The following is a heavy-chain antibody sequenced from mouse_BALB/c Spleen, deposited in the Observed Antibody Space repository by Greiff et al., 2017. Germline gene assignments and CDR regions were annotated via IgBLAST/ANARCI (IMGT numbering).Heavy chain of an antibody. Sequence: QVQLKESGAELVRPGVSVKISCKGSGYTFTDYAMHWVKQSHAKSLEWIGVISTYYGDASYNQKFKGKATMTVDKSSSTAYMELARLTSEDSAIYYCARGRITGNWYFDVWGAGTTVTVSS. CDR3: ARGRITGNWYFDV. D-gene: IGHD4-1*01. CDR2: ISTYYGDA. V-gene: IGHV1S137*01. CDR1: GYTFTDYA. J-gene: IGHJ1*01.